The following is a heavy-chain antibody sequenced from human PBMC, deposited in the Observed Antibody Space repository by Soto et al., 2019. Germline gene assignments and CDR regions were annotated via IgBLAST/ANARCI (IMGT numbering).Heavy chain of an antibody. CDR2: IYYSGST. J-gene: IGHJ4*02. CDR3: ARVSHCSSTSCYFSSGWYSVDY. CDR1: GGSISSGGYY. V-gene: IGHV4-31*03. Sequence: QVQLQESGPGLVKPSQTLSLTCTVSGGSISSGGYYWSWIRQHPGKGLEWIGYIYYSGSTYYNPSLKRRVTISVDTSKNQFSLKLSSVTAADTAVYYCARVSHCSSTSCYFSSGWYSVDYWGQGTLVTVSS. D-gene: IGHD2-2*01.